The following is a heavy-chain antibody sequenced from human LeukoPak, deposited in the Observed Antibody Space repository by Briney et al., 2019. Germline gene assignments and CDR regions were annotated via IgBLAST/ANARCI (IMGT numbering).Heavy chain of an antibody. CDR1: GGSFSGYY. CDR3: AGYLRRPYYFDY. V-gene: IGHV4-34*01. J-gene: IGHJ4*02. CDR2: INHSGST. Sequence: SETLSLTCAVYGGSFSGYYWSWIRQPPGKGLEWIGEINHSGSTNYNPSLESRVTISVDTSKNQFSLKLSSVTAADTAVYYCAGYLRRPYYFDYWGQGTLVTVSS.